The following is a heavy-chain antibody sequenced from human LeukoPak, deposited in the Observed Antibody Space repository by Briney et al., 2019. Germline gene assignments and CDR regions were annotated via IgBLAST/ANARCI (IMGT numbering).Heavy chain of an antibody. V-gene: IGHV4-59*01. CDR3: ARAYGEIDY. CDR2: IYYSGST. CDR1: GGSISSYY. J-gene: IGHJ4*02. Sequence: SETLSLTCTVSGGSISSYYWSWIRQPPGKGLEWIGYIYYSGSTNYNPSLKSRVTISVDTSKNQFSLKLSSVTAADTAVYYCARAYGEIDYWGQGTLVTVSS. D-gene: IGHD4-17*01.